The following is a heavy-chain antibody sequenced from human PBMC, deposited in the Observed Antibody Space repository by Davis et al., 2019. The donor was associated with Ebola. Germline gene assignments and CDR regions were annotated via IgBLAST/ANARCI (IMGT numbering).Heavy chain of an antibody. D-gene: IGHD6-19*01. CDR2: IYYSGST. V-gene: IGHV4-61*08. CDR3: ARGSRGWAFDY. CDR1: GGSISSGDYY. J-gene: IGHJ4*02. Sequence: SETLSLTCTVSGGSISSGDYYWSWIRQPPGKGLEWIGYIYYSGSTNYNPSLKSRVTISVDTSKNQFSLKLSSVTAADTAVYYCARGSRGWAFDYWGQGTLVTVSS.